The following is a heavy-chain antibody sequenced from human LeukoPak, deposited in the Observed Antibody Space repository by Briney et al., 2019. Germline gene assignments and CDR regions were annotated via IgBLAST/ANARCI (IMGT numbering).Heavy chain of an antibody. Sequence: MSSATLSLTCAVYGGSFSGYYWSWIRQPPGKGLEWIGEINHSGSTNYNPSLKSRVTISVDTSKNQFSLKLSSVTAAGTAVYYCARGEYYYDSSGYTDYWGQGTLVTVSS. D-gene: IGHD3-22*01. CDR2: INHSGST. CDR3: ARGEYYYDSSGYTDY. CDR1: GGSFSGYY. V-gene: IGHV4-34*01. J-gene: IGHJ4*02.